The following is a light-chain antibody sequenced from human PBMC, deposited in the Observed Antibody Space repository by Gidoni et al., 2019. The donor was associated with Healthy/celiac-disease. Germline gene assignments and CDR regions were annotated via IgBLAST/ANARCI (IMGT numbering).Light chain of an antibody. J-gene: IGKJ4*01. CDR1: QSVSSN. V-gene: IGKV3-15*01. Sequence: EIVMTQSPATLSVSPGERATLSCRPSQSVSSNLAWYQQKPGQAPRLLIYGASPRATGIPARFSGSGSGTEFPLTISSLQSEDFAVYSCQQYNNWLTFXXXTKVEIK. CDR3: QQYNNWLT. CDR2: GAS.